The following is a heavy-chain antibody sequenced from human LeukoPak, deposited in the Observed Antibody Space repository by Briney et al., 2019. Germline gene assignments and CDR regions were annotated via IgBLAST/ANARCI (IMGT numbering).Heavy chain of an antibody. CDR1: GYSFTSYW. CDR2: IYPGDSDT. CDR3: ARLSSTGAYDPVGAFDI. J-gene: IGHJ3*02. Sequence: GESLKISCKGSGYSFTSYWIGWVRQMPGKGLEWMGIIYPGDSDTRYSPSFQGQVTISADKSISTAYLQWSSLKASDTAMYYCARLSSTGAYDPVGAFDIWGQGTMVTVSS. D-gene: IGHD2-2*01. V-gene: IGHV5-51*01.